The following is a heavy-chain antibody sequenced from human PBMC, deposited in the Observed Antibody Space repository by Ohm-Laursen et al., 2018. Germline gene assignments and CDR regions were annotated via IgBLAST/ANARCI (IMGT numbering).Heavy chain of an antibody. V-gene: IGHV3-48*01. CDR1: GFTFSSYS. D-gene: IGHD4-23*01. CDR2: ISSSSSTI. J-gene: IGHJ3*02. CDR3: ARVPVTVVTPEAFDI. Sequence: SLRLSCAASGFTFSSYSMNWVRQAPGKGLEWVSYISSSSSTIYYADSVKGRFTISRDNAKNSLYLQMNSLRAEDTAVYYCARVPVTVVTPEAFDIWGQGTMVTVSS.